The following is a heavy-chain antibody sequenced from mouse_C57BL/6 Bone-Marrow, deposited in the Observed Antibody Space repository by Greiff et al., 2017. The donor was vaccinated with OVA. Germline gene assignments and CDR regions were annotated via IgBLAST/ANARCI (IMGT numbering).Heavy chain of an antibody. CDR2: IDPENGDT. V-gene: IGHV14-4*01. J-gene: IGHJ2*01. D-gene: IGHD1-1*01. Sequence: VHVKQSGAELVRPGASVKLSCTASGFNIKDDYMHWVKQRPEQGLEWIGWIDPENGDTEYASKFQGKATITADTSSNTAYLQLSSLTSEDTAVYYCTTYYYGSSYPYYFDYWGQGTTLTVSS. CDR3: TTYYYGSSYPYYFDY. CDR1: GFNIKDDY.